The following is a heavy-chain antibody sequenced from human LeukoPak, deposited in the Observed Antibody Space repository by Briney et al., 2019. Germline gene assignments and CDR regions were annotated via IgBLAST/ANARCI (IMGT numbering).Heavy chain of an antibody. CDR1: GGSISSSSYY. V-gene: IGHV4-39*07. CDR2: IYYSEST. J-gene: IGHJ4*02. D-gene: IGHD2-21*02. CDR3: ARKVPGDYYYFDY. Sequence: SETLSLTCTVSGGSISSSSYYWGWIRQPPGKGLEWIGYIYYSESTYYNPSLKSRVTMSVDTSKNQFSLKLSSVTAVDTAVYYCARKVPGDYYYFDYWGQGTLVTVSS.